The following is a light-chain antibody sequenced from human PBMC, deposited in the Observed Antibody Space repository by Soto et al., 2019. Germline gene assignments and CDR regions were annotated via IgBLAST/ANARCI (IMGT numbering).Light chain of an antibody. V-gene: IGKV3-20*01. CDR3: QQYGSSPLT. CDR1: QSISGRY. Sequence: EIVLTQSPVTLSLSPGERASLSCRASQSISGRYLAWYQQKPGQAPRLLIYDASSRATGIPDRFSGSGSGTDFILTISRLEPEDFAVYYCQQYGSSPLTFGGGTKVEIK. J-gene: IGKJ4*01. CDR2: DAS.